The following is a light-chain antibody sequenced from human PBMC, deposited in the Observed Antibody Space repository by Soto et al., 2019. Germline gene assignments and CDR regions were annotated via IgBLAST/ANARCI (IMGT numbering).Light chain of an antibody. CDR2: GST. J-gene: IGKJ5*01. V-gene: IGKV3-20*01. Sequence: EIVLTQSPGALSLSPGERATLSCWSSESVCDYLAWYQQKPGQAPRLLIYGSTKRTSGTPDRFSGTGSETAFALAISRLEPGDFAVYYCQQYVTSPAIPFGQGTRLEIK. CDR1: ESVCDY. CDR3: QQYVTSPAIP.